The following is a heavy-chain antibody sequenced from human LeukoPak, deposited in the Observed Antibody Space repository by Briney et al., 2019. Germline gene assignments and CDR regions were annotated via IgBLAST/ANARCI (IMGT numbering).Heavy chain of an antibody. V-gene: IGHV3-74*01. J-gene: IGHJ4*02. CDR1: GFTFTTYW. D-gene: IGHD3-16*01. CDR3: ARTSPTSHLDF. CDR2: INGDGSNS. Sequence: GGSLRLSCVAPGFTFTTYWMHWVRQAPGKGLVWVSRINGDGSNSNYADSVKGRFTISRDNARNTLYLQMNGLRAEDTALYYCARTSPTSHLDFWGQGTLVTVSS.